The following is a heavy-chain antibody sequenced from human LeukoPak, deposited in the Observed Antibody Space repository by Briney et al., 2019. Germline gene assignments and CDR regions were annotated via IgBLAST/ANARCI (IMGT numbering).Heavy chain of an antibody. Sequence: GGSLRLSCAASGFTFDDYAMHWVRQAPGKGLEWVSGISWNSGSIGYADSVKGRFTISRDNAKNSLYLQMNSLRGEDTALYYCAKGLAAAGYDAFDIWGQGTMVTVSS. J-gene: IGHJ3*02. V-gene: IGHV3-9*01. CDR3: AKGLAAAGYDAFDI. CDR1: GFTFDDYA. D-gene: IGHD6-13*01. CDR2: ISWNSGSI.